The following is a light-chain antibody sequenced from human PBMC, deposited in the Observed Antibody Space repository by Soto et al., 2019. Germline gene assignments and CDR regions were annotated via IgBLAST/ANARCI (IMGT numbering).Light chain of an antibody. CDR1: IRDIGGYNF. V-gene: IGLV2-11*01. CDR2: DVS. CDR3: CSYAGSNTLA. J-gene: IGLJ2*01. Sequence: QSALTQPRSVSGSPGQSITISCSGTIRDIGGYNFISWYQQHPGAAPKIIICDVSKRPSGVPDRFSGSTSGNTASLTISGLQAEDDAFYYCCSYAGSNTLAFGGGTKLTVL.